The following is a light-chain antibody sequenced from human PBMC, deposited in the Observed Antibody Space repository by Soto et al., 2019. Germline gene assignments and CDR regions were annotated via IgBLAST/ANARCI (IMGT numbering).Light chain of an antibody. V-gene: IGKV3-11*01. Sequence: EIVLTQSPATLSLSPGERATLSCRASQSVSSYLAWYQQKPGQAPRLLIYDASSRATGIPDSFSGSGSGTDFTLTISRLEPEDVAVYYCQQYGSSLTFGQGTKVKIK. J-gene: IGKJ1*01. CDR3: QQYGSSLT. CDR2: DAS. CDR1: QSVSSY.